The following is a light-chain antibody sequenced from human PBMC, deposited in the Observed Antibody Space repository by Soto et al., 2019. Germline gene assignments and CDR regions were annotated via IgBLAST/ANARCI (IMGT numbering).Light chain of an antibody. V-gene: IGLV1-44*01. CDR2: SIN. Sequence: QSLLTQPPSVSATRGQRVPISCSGSISNIGRGNVNWYQQVPGTAPKLLVYSINQRPSGVPDRFSGSKYGTSASLAITGLQSEDEADYYCSAWDASLNDYVFGTGTKVTVL. CDR1: ISNIGRGN. J-gene: IGLJ1*01. CDR3: SAWDASLNDYV.